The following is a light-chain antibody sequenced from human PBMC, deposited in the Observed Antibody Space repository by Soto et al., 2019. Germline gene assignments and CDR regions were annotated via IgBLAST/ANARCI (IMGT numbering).Light chain of an antibody. CDR2: GAS. J-gene: IGKJ1*01. CDR1: QSVSNNY. V-gene: IGKV3-20*01. Sequence: VLTQSPDPRSLSPGERSTLSCMASQSVSNNYLAWYQQKPGQAPRLLIYGASNRATGIPDRFSGSESGTDFTLTISRLEPEDFAVYYCQQYGSSGTFGQGTKVDIK. CDR3: QQYGSSGT.